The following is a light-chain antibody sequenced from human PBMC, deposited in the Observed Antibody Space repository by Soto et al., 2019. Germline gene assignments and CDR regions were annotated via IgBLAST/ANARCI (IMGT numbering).Light chain of an antibody. CDR1: QSVSSN. J-gene: IGKJ1*01. CDR3: QQYNNWPPWT. CDR2: GAS. Sequence: EIVMTQSPAALSVSPGERASLSFRASQSVSSNLAWYQYTPGQAPRLLIYGASTRATGIPARFSGSGSGTEFTLTISSLQSEDFAVYYCQQYNNWPPWTFGQGTKVDIK. V-gene: IGKV3-15*01.